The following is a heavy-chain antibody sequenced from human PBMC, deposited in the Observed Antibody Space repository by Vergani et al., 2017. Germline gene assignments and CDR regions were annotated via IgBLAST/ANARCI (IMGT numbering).Heavy chain of an antibody. CDR2: ISYDGSNK. D-gene: IGHD3-9*01. Sequence: QVQLVESGGGVVQPGRSLRLSCAASGFTFSSYGMHWVRQAPGKGLEWVAVISYDGSNKYYADSVKGRFTISRDNSKNTLYLQMNSLRAEDTAVYYCENALADDSLTCYYPDHCYYYGMDVWGQGTTVTVSS. V-gene: IGHV3-30*18. J-gene: IGHJ6*02. CDR3: ENALADDSLTCYYPDHCYYYGMDV. CDR1: GFTFSSYG.